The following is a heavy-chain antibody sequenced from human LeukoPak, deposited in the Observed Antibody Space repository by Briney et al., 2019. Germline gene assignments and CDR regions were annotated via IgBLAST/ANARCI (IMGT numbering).Heavy chain of an antibody. CDR2: IKTDGSEK. CDR1: GFTFSNYW. D-gene: IGHD3-16*02. Sequence: GGSLRLSCEGSGFTFSNYWMGWVRQAPGKGLQWVANIKTDGSEKYYVDSVKGRFTISRDNAKNSLYLQMNSLRAGDTAVYYCARGKANTFGGVIALPDYWGQGTLVTVSS. V-gene: IGHV3-7*01. CDR3: ARGKANTFGGVIALPDY. J-gene: IGHJ4*02.